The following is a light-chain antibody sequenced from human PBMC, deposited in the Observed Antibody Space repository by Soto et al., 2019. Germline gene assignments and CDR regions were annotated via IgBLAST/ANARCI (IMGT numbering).Light chain of an antibody. CDR2: AVS. CDR3: QQTYSTPRT. J-gene: IGKJ1*01. CDR1: QSISSY. Sequence: DIQMTQSPSSLSASVGDRVTITCRASQSISSYLNWYQQKPGKPPKLLIYAVSSFQSGVPSRFSGSGSGTDFSLTITSLQPEDFATYYSQQTYSTPRTFGQGTKVEIK. V-gene: IGKV1-39*01.